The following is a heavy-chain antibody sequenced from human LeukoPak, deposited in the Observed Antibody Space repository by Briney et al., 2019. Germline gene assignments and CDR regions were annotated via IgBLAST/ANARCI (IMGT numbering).Heavy chain of an antibody. CDR1: GFNFDNFA. J-gene: IGHJ4*02. V-gene: IGHV3-30*04. Sequence: GGSLTLSCVVSGFNFDNFAMHWVRQPLGKGLEWVAVISHDGRTKYYADSMKGRITISRDNSKNTLFLQMNNLRSEDTAVYFCARPSPPGDGYNPPDHWGQGTLVTVSS. CDR2: ISHDGRTK. CDR3: ARPSPPGDGYNPPDH. D-gene: IGHD5-24*01.